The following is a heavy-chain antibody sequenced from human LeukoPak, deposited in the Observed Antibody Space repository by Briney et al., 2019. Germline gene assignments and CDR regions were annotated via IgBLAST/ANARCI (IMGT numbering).Heavy chain of an antibody. Sequence: GASVKVSCKASGYTFTGYYTHWVRQAPGQGLEWMGWINPNSGGTNYAQKFQGRVTMTRDTSISTAYMELSRLRSDDTAVYYCARVGAITGTPVDYWGQGTLVTVSS. J-gene: IGHJ4*02. CDR3: ARVGAITGTPVDY. CDR2: INPNSGGT. D-gene: IGHD1-7*01. CDR1: GYTFTGYY. V-gene: IGHV1-2*02.